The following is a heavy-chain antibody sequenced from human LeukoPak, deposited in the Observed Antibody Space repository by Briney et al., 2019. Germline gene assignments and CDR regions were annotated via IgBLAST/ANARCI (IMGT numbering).Heavy chain of an antibody. Sequence: PGASLRLSCAASGFSFSTSPMSWVRQPPGKGLEWVSAMNNGPGATFYRDSVRGRFTISRDDSKSTLYLQMNSLRAEDTGTYYCAKTHYDLLDVWGQGTTVTVSS. CDR1: GFSFSTSP. J-gene: IGHJ6*02. D-gene: IGHD5-12*01. CDR3: AKTHYDLLDV. V-gene: IGHV3-23*01. CDR2: MNNGPGAT.